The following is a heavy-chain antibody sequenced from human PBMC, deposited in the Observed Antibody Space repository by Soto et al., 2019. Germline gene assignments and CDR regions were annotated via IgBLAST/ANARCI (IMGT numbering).Heavy chain of an antibody. D-gene: IGHD2-15*01. J-gene: IGHJ3*02. CDR1: GFSFTTSEMR. V-gene: IGHV2-70*04. CDR2: IDWDDDK. CDR3: AHIEVSGSAFDI. Sequence: SGPTLVNPTQTLTLTCTFSGFSFTTSEMRVGWIRQPLGKALEWLARIDWDDDKFYSTSLKTRLTISKDTSKNQVVLTMTNMDPVDTATYYCAHIEVSGSAFDIWGQGTMVTVSS.